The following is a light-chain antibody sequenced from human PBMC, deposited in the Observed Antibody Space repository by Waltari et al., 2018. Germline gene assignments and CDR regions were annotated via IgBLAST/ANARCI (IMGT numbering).Light chain of an antibody. CDR1: SSDVGHYNY. V-gene: IGLV2-8*01. CDR3: SAYAGSNNLL. Sequence: QSALTQPPSASGSPGQSVTISCTGTSSDVGHYNYFSWYQQRPGSAPTLIVYEVQKRPSGVPDRFSGSKSGNTAYLTVSGLQGEDEAEYFCSAYAGSNNLLFGGGTKLTVL. CDR2: EVQ. J-gene: IGLJ3*02.